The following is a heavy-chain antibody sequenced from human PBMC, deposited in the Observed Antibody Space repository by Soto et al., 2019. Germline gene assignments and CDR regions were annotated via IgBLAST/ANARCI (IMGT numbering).Heavy chain of an antibody. J-gene: IGHJ2*01. V-gene: IGHV1-18*01. Sequence: QVQLVQSGSEVKKPGASVKVSCKASGYTFTNYGMSWVRQAPGQGLEWMGWISAYNGNTNHAQNFQGRVTMTTDTSTNTAYMELRSLRSDDTAVYYCARCYCSVGSCYACWHFDLCGRGALVTVSS. D-gene: IGHD2-15*01. CDR2: ISAYNGNT. CDR1: GYTFTNYG. CDR3: ARCYCSVGSCYACWHFDL.